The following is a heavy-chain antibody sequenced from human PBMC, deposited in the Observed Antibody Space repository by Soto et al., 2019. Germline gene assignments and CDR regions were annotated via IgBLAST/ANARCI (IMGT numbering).Heavy chain of an antibody. CDR3: GRGGGAVAAPGDYYYGMDV. D-gene: IGHD6-19*01. CDR2: INPNSGGT. V-gene: IGHV1-2*04. J-gene: IGHJ6*02. CDR1: GYTFTGYY. Sequence: QVQLVQSGAEVKKPGASVKVSCKASGYTFTGYYMHWVRQAPGQGLEWMGWINPNSGGTNYAQKFRGWVTMSRVTSISTAYMELSRLRSDDTAVYYCGRGGGAVAAPGDYYYGMDVWGQGTTVTVSS.